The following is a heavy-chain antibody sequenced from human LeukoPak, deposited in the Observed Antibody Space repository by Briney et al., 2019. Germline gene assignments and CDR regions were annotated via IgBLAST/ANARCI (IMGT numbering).Heavy chain of an antibody. D-gene: IGHD3-3*01. CDR1: GYTFTSYY. V-gene: IGHV1-8*02. J-gene: IGHJ5*02. Sequence: ASVKVSCKASGYTFTSYYMHWVRQATGQGLEWMGWMNPNSGNTGYGQKFQGRVTMTRDTSISTAYMELSSLRSEDTAVYYCARGSSIAIFEGDIIPHRNNWFDPWGQGALVTVSS. CDR3: ARGSSIAIFEGDIIPHRNNWFDP. CDR2: MNPNSGNT.